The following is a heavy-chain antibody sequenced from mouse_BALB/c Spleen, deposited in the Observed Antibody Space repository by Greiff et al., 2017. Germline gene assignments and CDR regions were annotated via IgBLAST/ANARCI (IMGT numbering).Heavy chain of an antibody. D-gene: IGHD2-3*01. J-gene: IGHJ2*01. V-gene: IGHV5-17*02. CDR2: ISSGSSTI. CDR3: ARGGLLRSFDY. CDR1: GFTFSSFG. Sequence: EVKVVESGGGLVQPGGSRKLSCAASGFTFSSFGMHWVRQAPEKGLEWVAYISSGSSTIYYADTVKGRFTISRDNPKNTLFLQMTSLRSEDTAMYYCARGGLLRSFDYWGQGTTLTVSS.